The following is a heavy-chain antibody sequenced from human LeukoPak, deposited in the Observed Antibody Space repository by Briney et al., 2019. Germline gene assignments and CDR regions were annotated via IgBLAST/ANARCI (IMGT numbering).Heavy chain of an antibody. Sequence: PGGSLRLSCAASGFTFSDDYMSWLRQAPGKGPEWVSYISSDGSTIFYADSVKGRFTISRDNAKNSLFLQMNSLRAEDTAVYYCARERTTVRYWGQGTLVTVSS. J-gene: IGHJ4*02. V-gene: IGHV3-11*01. CDR1: GFTFSDDY. D-gene: IGHD4-17*01. CDR3: ARERTTVRY. CDR2: ISSDGSTI.